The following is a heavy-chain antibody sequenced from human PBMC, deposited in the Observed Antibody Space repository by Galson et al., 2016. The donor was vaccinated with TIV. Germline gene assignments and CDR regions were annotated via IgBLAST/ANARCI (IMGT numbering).Heavy chain of an antibody. CDR1: GGTFNSCT. Sequence: SVKVSCKASGGTFNSCTISWERQAPGQGLEWMGTIVPTLGITNYAQKFQGRVTITADKSTTTAYMELSSLRSEDTAMYYCARLDTSSWYGYFQYWGQGTLVTVSS. V-gene: IGHV1-69*02. J-gene: IGHJ1*01. D-gene: IGHD6-13*01. CDR2: IVPTLGIT. CDR3: ARLDTSSWYGYFQY.